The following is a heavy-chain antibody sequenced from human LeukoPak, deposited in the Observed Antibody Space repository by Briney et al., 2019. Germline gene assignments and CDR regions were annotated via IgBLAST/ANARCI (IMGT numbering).Heavy chain of an antibody. V-gene: IGHV4-4*07. D-gene: IGHD1-26*01. CDR1: RGSMNNFY. CDR3: ARVGSDGSYFDY. Sequence: SETLSLTCTVSRGSMNNFYWSWIRQPAGMGLEWIGRIYASGTTHYNPSLQSRVTMSIKASKNQFSLKLNSVTAADTAMYYCARVGSDGSYFDYWGQGPLVIVSS. CDR2: IYASGTT. J-gene: IGHJ4*02.